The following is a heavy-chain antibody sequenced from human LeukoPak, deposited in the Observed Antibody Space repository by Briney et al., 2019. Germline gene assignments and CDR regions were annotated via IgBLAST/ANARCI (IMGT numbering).Heavy chain of an antibody. Sequence: GGSLRLSCAASGFTFNSYEMNWVRQAPGKGLEWVSYISSSGNTKNYADSVKGRFTISRDNAKNSLYLQMYSLRAEDTALYYCAKVRKERGSYSLYYYYMDVWGKGTTVTISS. CDR1: GFTFNSYE. CDR3: AKVRKERGSYSLYYYYMDV. J-gene: IGHJ6*03. D-gene: IGHD3-10*01. CDR2: ISSSGNTK. V-gene: IGHV3-48*03.